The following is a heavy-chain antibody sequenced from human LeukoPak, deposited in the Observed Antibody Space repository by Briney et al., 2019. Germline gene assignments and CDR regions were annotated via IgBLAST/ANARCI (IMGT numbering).Heavy chain of an antibody. CDR2: ISHSDSTT. Sequence: GGSLRLSCVASGFTFSVNEMNWVRQAPGKGLEWDSYISHSDSTTFDADSVKGRFTISRDNAKNSLYLQMNSLRAEDTDVYYCARIYSDSTGYAFDYWGQGTLVTVSS. J-gene: IGHJ4*02. CDR1: GFTFSVNE. CDR3: ARIYSDSTGYAFDY. V-gene: IGHV3-48*03. D-gene: IGHD3-22*01.